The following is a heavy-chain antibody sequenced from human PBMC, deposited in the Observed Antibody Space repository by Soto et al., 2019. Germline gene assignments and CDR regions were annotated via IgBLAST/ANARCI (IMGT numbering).Heavy chain of an antibody. J-gene: IGHJ4*02. CDR2: ISYDGTNK. Sequence: QVQLVESGGGVVQPGRSLRLSCAASGVTFSSYGMHWVXQXPGKGLEWVAVISYDGTNKYYADSVKGRFTISRDDSKNTLYXQXNSLXXXXXAVXXXXXXXATRGYSFLVDYWGQGTLVTVSS. D-gene: IGHD5-18*01. V-gene: IGHV3-30*03. CDR3: XXXXATRGYSFLVDY. CDR1: GVTFSSYG.